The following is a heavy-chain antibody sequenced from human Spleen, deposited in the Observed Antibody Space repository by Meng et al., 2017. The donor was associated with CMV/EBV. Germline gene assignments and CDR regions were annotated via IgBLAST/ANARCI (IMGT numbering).Heavy chain of an antibody. CDR1: GYSFTSYW. CDR2: IYPGDSDT. D-gene: IGHD2-21*01. Sequence: KVSCKGSGYSFTSYWIGWVRQMPGKGLEWMEIIYPGDSDTRYSPSFQGQVTISADKSISTAYLQWSSLKASDTAMYYCARTRVIATLYDAFDIWGQGTMVTVSS. CDR3: ARTRVIATLYDAFDI. V-gene: IGHV5-51*01. J-gene: IGHJ3*02.